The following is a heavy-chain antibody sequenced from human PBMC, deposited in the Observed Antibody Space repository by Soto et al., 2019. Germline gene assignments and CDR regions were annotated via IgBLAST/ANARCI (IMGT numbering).Heavy chain of an antibody. V-gene: IGHV4-4*02. D-gene: IGHD2-15*01. J-gene: IGHJ4*02. CDR1: GGFVNGLYW. Sequence: SETLSLTCAVFGGFVNGLYWWAWVRQPPGKGLEWIAEIYHTGSSRYNPSLKSRVSISVDRSRNQCSLRLNSATAADTAVYYCAREDSGGFFDLWGQGTLVTVSS. CDR2: IYHTGSS. CDR3: AREDSGGFFDL.